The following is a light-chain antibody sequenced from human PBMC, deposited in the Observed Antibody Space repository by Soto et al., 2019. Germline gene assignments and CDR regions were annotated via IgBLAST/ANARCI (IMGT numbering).Light chain of an antibody. CDR1: SSDVGGYNY. V-gene: IGLV2-14*01. Sequence: QSVLTQPASVSGSPGQSITISCTGTSSDVGGYNYVSWYQQQSGKAPKLMIHEVSNRPSGVSNRFSGSKSGNTASLTISGLQAEDEADYYCSSYTSSRAHVFGIGTKVTLL. CDR2: EVS. CDR3: SSYTSSRAHV. J-gene: IGLJ1*01.